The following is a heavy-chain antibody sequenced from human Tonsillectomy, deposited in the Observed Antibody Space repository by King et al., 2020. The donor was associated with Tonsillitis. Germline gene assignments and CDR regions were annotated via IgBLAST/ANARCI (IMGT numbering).Heavy chain of an antibody. J-gene: IGHJ4*02. CDR3: ARSFSPDY. D-gene: IGHD1-26*01. V-gene: IGHV3-74*01. CDR1: VFTFSNYW. Sequence: VQLVESGGGLVQPGGSLRLSCAASVFTFSNYWMHWVRHAPGKGLVWVSRINSDGSRTDYADSVRGRITISRDNAKNTLYLQMNSLRAEDTAVYYCARSFSPDYWGQGTLVTVSS. CDR2: INSDGSRT.